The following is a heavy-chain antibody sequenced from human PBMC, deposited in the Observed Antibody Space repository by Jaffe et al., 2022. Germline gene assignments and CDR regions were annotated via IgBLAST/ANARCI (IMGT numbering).Heavy chain of an antibody. CDR3: AREGLWFGELLYPIYYFDY. CDR2: ISSSGSTI. CDR1: GFTFSSYE. V-gene: IGHV3-48*03. J-gene: IGHJ4*02. Sequence: EVQLVESGGGLVQPGGSLRLSCAASGFTFSSYEMNWVRQAPGKGLEWVSYISSSGSTIYYADSVKGRFTISRDNAKNSLYLQMNSLRAEDTAVYYCAREGLWFGELLYPIYYFDYWGQGTLVTVSS. D-gene: IGHD3-10*01.